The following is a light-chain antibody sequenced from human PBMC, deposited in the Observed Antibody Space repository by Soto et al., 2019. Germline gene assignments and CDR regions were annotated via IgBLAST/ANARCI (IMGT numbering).Light chain of an antibody. V-gene: IGLV1-47*01. CDR1: SSNIGSNY. Sequence: QSVLTQPPSASGTPGQRVTSSCSGSSSNIGSNYVYWYQQVPGTAPKLLIYRNNQRPSGVPDRFSGSKSGTSASLAISGLRSEDEADYHCAAWDDSLSGVVFGGGTKLTVL. J-gene: IGLJ2*01. CDR3: AAWDDSLSGVV. CDR2: RNN.